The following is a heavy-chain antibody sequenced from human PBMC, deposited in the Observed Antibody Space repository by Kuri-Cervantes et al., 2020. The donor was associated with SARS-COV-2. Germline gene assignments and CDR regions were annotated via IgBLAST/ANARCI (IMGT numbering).Heavy chain of an antibody. V-gene: IGHV3-13*01. Sequence: GESLKISCAASGFTFSSYDMHWVRQATGKGLEWVSAIGTAGDTYYPGSVKGRFTISRENAKNSLYLQMNSLRAGDTAVYYCAARLRGALDYWGQGTLVTVSS. CDR2: IGTAGDT. CDR3: AARLRGALDY. J-gene: IGHJ4*02. CDR1: GFTFSSYD. D-gene: IGHD3-10*01.